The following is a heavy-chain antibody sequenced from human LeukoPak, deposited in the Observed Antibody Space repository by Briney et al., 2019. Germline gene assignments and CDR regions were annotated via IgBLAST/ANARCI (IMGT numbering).Heavy chain of an antibody. CDR3: ARGGKLAAAGRSFDY. Sequence: GGSLRLSCAASGFTFSSYGMHWVRQAPGKGLEWAAVISYDGSNKYYADSVKGRFTISRDNSKNTLYLQMNSLRAEDTAVYYCARGGKLAAAGRSFDYWGQGTLVTVSS. J-gene: IGHJ4*02. D-gene: IGHD6-13*01. CDR1: GFTFSSYG. CDR2: ISYDGSNK. V-gene: IGHV3-30*03.